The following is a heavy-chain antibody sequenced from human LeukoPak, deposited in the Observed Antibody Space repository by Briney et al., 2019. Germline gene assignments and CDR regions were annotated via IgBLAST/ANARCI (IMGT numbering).Heavy chain of an antibody. CDR3: ARGRYSKRYFDY. D-gene: IGHD4-11*01. CDR2: ISSSSSYI. V-gene: IGHV3-21*01. CDR1: GFTFNSYW. Sequence: GGSLRLSCAASGFTFNSYWMSWVRQAPGKGLEWVSSISSSSSYIYYADSVKGRFTISRDNAKNSLYLQMNSLRAEDTAVYYCARGRYSKRYFDYWGQGTLVTVSS. J-gene: IGHJ4*02.